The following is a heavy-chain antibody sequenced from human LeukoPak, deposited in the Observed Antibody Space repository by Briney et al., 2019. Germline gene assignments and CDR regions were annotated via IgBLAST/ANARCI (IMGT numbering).Heavy chain of an antibody. CDR1: GFTFDDYA. CDR3: AKGYSSSWYGGHFDY. D-gene: IGHD6-13*01. Sequence: GGSLRLSCAASGFTFDDYAMHWVRQAPGKGLEWVSGISWNSGSIGYADSVKGRFTISRDNAKNSLYLQMNSLRAEDMALYYCAKGYSSSWYGGHFDYWGQGTLVTVSS. J-gene: IGHJ4*02. CDR2: ISWNSGSI. V-gene: IGHV3-9*03.